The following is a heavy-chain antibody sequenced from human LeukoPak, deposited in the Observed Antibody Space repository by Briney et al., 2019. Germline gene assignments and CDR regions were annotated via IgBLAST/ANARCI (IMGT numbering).Heavy chain of an antibody. D-gene: IGHD3-9*01. V-gene: IGHV1-8*02. CDR2: MNPNSGNT. CDR1: GYTFTGYY. J-gene: IGHJ6*02. CDR3: ARSGNDILTGYYYYGMDV. Sequence: GASVKVSCKASGYTFTGYYMHWVRQAPGQGLEWMGWMNPNSGNTGYAQKFQGRVTMTRNTSISTAYMELSSLRSEDTAVYYCARSGNDILTGYYYYGMDVWGQGTTVTVSS.